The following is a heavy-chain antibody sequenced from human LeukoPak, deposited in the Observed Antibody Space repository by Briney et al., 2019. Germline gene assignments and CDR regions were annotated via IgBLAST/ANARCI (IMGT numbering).Heavy chain of an antibody. CDR3: ARVNYYDSSGYYYE. Sequence: SETLSLTCTVSGGSISSYYWSWIRQPPGKGLEWIGEINHSGSTNYNPSLKSRVTISVDTSKNQFSLKLSSVTAADTAVYYCARVNYYDSSGYYYEWGQGTLVTVSS. V-gene: IGHV4-34*01. J-gene: IGHJ4*02. D-gene: IGHD3-22*01. CDR1: GGSISSYY. CDR2: INHSGST.